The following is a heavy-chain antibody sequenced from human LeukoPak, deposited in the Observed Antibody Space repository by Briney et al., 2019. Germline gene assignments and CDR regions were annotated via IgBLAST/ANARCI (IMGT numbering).Heavy chain of an antibody. V-gene: IGHV3-23*01. CDR2: ISGSGGST. CDR3: AKGLLRFDY. Sequence: GGSLRLSCVASGFTFSNYNMNWVRQAPGKGLEWVSAISGSGGSTYYADSVKGRFTIPRDNSKNTLYLQMNSLRAEDTAVYYCAKGLLRFDYWGQGTLVTVSS. D-gene: IGHD1-26*01. CDR1: GFTFSNYN. J-gene: IGHJ4*02.